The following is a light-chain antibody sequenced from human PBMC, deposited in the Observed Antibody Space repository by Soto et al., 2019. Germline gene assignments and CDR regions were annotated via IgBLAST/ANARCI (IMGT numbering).Light chain of an antibody. CDR1: QSVRSSS. J-gene: IGKJ1*01. CDR2: GAS. Sequence: EIVLTQSPGTLSLSPGERATLSCRASQSVRSSSLVWYQQKSGQAPRLLIYGASARATGIPDRFSGSGSVTDFTLTISRLEPADFAVYYCQQYGSSPWTFGQGTKVEIK. V-gene: IGKV3-20*01. CDR3: QQYGSSPWT.